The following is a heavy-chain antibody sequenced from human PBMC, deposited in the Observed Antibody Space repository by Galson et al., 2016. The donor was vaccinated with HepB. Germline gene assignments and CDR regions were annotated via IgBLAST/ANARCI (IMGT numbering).Heavy chain of an antibody. Sequence: SLRLSCAASGLNFSTHSMHWVRQAPGKGLEWVSYISSGSSLIYYADSVKGRFTISRDNAKNSLFLQMNSLRDEGSAVYYCARDREQWLVAHAFDIWGQGTMVTVSS. V-gene: IGHV3-48*02. CDR2: ISSGSSLI. D-gene: IGHD6-19*01. CDR1: GLNFSTHS. J-gene: IGHJ3*02. CDR3: ARDREQWLVAHAFDI.